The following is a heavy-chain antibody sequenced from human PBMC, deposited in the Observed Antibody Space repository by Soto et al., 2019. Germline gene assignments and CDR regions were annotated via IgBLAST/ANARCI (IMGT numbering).Heavy chain of an antibody. CDR3: ARQPYDSSGYYYAFDI. J-gene: IGHJ3*02. CDR2: IIPIFGIA. CDR1: GGTFSSYA. V-gene: IGHV1-69*10. D-gene: IGHD3-22*01. Sequence: ASVKVSCKASGGTFSSYAISWVRQAPGQGLEWMGGIIPIFGIANYAQKFQGRVTITADKSTSTAYMELSSLRSEDTAVYYCARQPYDSSGYYYAFDIWGQGTMVTVSS.